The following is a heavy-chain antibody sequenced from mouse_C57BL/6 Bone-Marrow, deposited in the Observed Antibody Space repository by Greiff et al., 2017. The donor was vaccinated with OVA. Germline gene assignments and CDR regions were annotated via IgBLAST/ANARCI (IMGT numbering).Heavy chain of an antibody. Sequence: EVKLMESGAELVRPGASVKLSCTASGFNIKDDYMHWVKQRPEQGLEWIGWIDPENGDTEYASKFQGKATITAETSSNTAYLQLSSLTSEDTAVYYCTTSLDGYYPFAYWGQGTLVTVSA. V-gene: IGHV14-4*01. CDR3: TTSLDGYYPFAY. CDR2: IDPENGDT. D-gene: IGHD2-3*01. J-gene: IGHJ3*01. CDR1: GFNIKDDY.